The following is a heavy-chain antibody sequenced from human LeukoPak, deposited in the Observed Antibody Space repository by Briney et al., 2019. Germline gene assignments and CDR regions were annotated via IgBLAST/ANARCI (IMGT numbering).Heavy chain of an antibody. J-gene: IGHJ4*02. CDR2: ISSKTVGGTT. V-gene: IGHV3-15*07. D-gene: IGHD3-22*01. Sequence: GGSLRLSCAASGFSFNNAWMNWVRQAPGKGLEWVGRISSKTVGGTTESAAPVKGRFIISRDNSKNMLYLQMNSLKIDDTAVYYCTLGSNRYDSSDFDYWGQGTLVTVSS. CDR3: TLGSNRYDSSDFDY. CDR1: GFSFNNAW.